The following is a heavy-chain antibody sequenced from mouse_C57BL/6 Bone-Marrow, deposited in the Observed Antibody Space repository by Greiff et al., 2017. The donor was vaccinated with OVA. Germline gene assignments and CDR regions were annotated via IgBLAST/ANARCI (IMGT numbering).Heavy chain of an antibody. J-gene: IGHJ3*01. D-gene: IGHD2-5*01. CDR3: TSYYSNYEDWFAY. CDR1: GFTFSSYA. Sequence: EVKVEESGEGLVKPGGSLKLSCAASGFTFSSYAMSWVRQTPEKRLEWVAYISSGGDYIYYADTVKGRFTISRDNARNTLYLQMSSLKSEDTAMYYCTSYYSNYEDWFAYWGQGTLVTVSA. V-gene: IGHV5-9-1*02. CDR2: ISSGGDYI.